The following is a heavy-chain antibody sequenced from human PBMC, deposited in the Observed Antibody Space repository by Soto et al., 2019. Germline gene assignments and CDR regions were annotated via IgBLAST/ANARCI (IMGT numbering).Heavy chain of an antibody. J-gene: IGHJ4*02. Sequence: PGGSLRLSCAASGFTFSSYAMSWVRQAPGKGLEWVSAICGSGGSTYYADSAKGRFTISRDNSKNSLYLQMNSLRAEDTAVYYCAKDLFLDSGYGRDSSGYYSFDYWGQGTLVTVSS. CDR1: GFTFSSYA. CDR3: AKDLFLDSGYGRDSSGYYSFDY. D-gene: IGHD3-22*01. V-gene: IGHV3-23*01. CDR2: ICGSGGST.